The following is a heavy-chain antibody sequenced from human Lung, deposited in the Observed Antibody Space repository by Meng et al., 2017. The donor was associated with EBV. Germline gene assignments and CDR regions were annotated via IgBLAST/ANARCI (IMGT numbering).Heavy chain of an antibody. CDR3: ATTTVRGVNWIDP. V-gene: IGHV4-4*02. CDR2: IYYSGST. Sequence: QGQLQESGPGLVKPSGTLSLTCAVSGGSISSSNWWSWVRQPPGKGLEWIGYIYYSGSTYYNPSLKSRVTISVDTSKNQFSLNLTFVTAADTAVYYCATTTVRGVNWIDPWGQGTLVTVSS. D-gene: IGHD3-10*01. CDR1: GGSISSSNW. J-gene: IGHJ5*02.